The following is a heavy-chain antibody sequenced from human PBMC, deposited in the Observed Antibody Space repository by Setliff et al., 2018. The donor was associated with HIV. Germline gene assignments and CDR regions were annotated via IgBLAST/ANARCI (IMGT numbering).Heavy chain of an antibody. D-gene: IGHD6-19*01. Sequence: AETLSLTCTVSGDSVNDRSYFWGGIRQPPGKGLEGIGTFYYNGDSRYNPSLKSRVTISVDTSKNQFSLKLCSVTAADTAVYYCARDAGERDSSGGGSDAFDIWGQGTMVTVSS. J-gene: IGHJ3*02. CDR1: GDSVNDRSYF. CDR2: FYYNGDS. CDR3: ARDAGERDSSGGGSDAFDI. V-gene: IGHV4-39*02.